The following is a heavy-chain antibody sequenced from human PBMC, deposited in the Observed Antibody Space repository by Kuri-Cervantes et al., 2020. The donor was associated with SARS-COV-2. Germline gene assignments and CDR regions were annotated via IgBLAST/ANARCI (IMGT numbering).Heavy chain of an antibody. D-gene: IGHD1-26*01. V-gene: IGHV1-46*01. CDR2: IHPTTGDT. CDR1: GYTFTSFY. CDR3: ARDREDRVGATFDY. J-gene: IGHJ4*02. Sequence: ASVKVSCKTSGYTFTSFYIHWVRQAPGQGLEWMGIIHPTTGDTTYAQKFQGRVTLTRDTSTSAVYMELRRLRSDDTAVYYCARDREDRVGATFDYWGQGTLVTVSS.